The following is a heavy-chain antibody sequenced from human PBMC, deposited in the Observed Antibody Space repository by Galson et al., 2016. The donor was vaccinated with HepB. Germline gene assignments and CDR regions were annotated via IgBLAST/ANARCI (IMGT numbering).Heavy chain of an antibody. J-gene: IGHJ3*02. V-gene: IGHV3-23*01. CDR3: AKDWAYNSHAFDI. D-gene: IGHD1-1*01. CDR1: GFTFSSHA. CDR2: ISGSGGST. Sequence: SLRLSCAASGFTFSSHAINWVRQAPGKGLEWVSAISGSGGSTYYADSVKGRFTISRDNSKNALYLQMNSRRAEEPAVYYCAKDWAYNSHAFDIWGQGTMVTVSS.